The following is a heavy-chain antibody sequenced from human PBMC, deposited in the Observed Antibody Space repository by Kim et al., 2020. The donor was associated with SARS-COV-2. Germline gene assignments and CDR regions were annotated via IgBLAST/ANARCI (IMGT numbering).Heavy chain of an antibody. D-gene: IGHD6-13*01. CDR1: GGSISSSNW. CDR2: IYHSGST. J-gene: IGHJ4*02. CDR3: ARGRRDRDSRRFDY. V-gene: IGHV4-4*02. Sequence: SETLSLTCAVSGGSISSSNWWSWVRQPPGKGLEWIGEIYHSGSTNYNPSLKSRVTISVDKSKNQFSLKLSSVTAADTAVYYCARGRRDRDSRRFDYWGQGTLVTVSS.